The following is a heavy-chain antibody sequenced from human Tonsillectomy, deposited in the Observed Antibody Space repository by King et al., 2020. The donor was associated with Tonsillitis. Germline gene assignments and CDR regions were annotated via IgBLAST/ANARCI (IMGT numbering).Heavy chain of an antibody. V-gene: IGHV3-21*01. J-gene: IGHJ4*02. CDR1: GFTFSSYS. Sequence: EVQLVESGGGLVKPGGSLRLSCAASGFTFSSYSMNWVRQAPGKGLEWVSSISGSATYIYYADSVKGRFAISRDNAKNSLDLQMNSLRAEDTAVYYCAREEGEGFDYWGQGTLVAVSS. CDR2: ISGSATYI. D-gene: IGHD3-16*01. CDR3: AREEGEGFDY.